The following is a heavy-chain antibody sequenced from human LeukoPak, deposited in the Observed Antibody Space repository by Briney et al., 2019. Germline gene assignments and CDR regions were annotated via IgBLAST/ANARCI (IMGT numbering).Heavy chain of an antibody. CDR2: IKQDGSEK. V-gene: IGHV3-7*04. CDR3: ARGGYCSSTSCYRGYFDY. CDR1: GFTFSSYW. J-gene: IGHJ4*02. Sequence: GGSLRLSCAASGFTFSSYWMSWVRQAPGKGLEWVVNIKQDGSEKYYVDSVKGRFTISRDNAKNSLYLQMNSLRAEDTAVYYCARGGYCSSTSCYRGYFDYWGQGTLVTVSS. D-gene: IGHD2-2*01.